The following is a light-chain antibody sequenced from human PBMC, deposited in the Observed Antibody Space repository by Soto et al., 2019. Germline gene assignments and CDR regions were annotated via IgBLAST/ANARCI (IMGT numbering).Light chain of an antibody. CDR3: QQYSDWPRT. Sequence: EKVMMQFPAPLSVSPREKATTSCRASQSVSSDLAWYQQKPGQAPRLLIFGASTRATGFPVRFSGSGSGTEFTLTISSLHSEDFAVYYCQQYSDWPRTFGQGTKVDIK. CDR2: GAS. V-gene: IGKV3-15*01. CDR1: QSVSSD. J-gene: IGKJ1*01.